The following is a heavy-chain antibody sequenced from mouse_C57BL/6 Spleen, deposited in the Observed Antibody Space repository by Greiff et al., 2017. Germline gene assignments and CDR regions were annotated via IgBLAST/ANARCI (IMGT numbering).Heavy chain of an antibody. V-gene: IGHV5-17*01. CDR1: GFTFSDYG. J-gene: IGHJ4*01. CDR3: ARADYYGSSYGYYYAMDY. D-gene: IGHD1-1*01. CDR2: ISSGSSTI. Sequence: DVMLVESGGGLVKPGGSLKLSCAASGFTFSDYGMHWVRQAPEKGLEWVAYISSGSSTIYYAVTVKGRFTISRDNAKNTLFLQMTSLRSEDTAMYYCARADYYGSSYGYYYAMDYWGQGTSVTVSS.